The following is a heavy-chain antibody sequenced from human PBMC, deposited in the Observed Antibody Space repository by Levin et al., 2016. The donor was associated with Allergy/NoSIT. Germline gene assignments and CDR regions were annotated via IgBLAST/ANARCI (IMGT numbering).Heavy chain of an antibody. CDR3: AKDLRGGTQLNYYFDS. Sequence: GGSLRLSCAASGFTFSGYAMTWVRQAPGKGLEWVSDITGSGDRTNYADSAKGRFTISRDNSKNTLYLQMNSLRAEDTAVYYCAKDLRGGTQLNYYFDSWGQGTLVTVSS. CDR2: ITGSGDRT. V-gene: IGHV3-23*01. CDR1: GFTFSGYA. D-gene: IGHD1-26*01. J-gene: IGHJ4*02.